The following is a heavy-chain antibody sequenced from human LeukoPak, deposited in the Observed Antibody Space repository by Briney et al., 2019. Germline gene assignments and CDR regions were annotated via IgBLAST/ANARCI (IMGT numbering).Heavy chain of an antibody. V-gene: IGHV3-15*01. Sequence: PGGSLTLSCAASGFTFSNAWMSWVRHAPGKGLEWVGRIKSKTDGGTTDYAAPAKGRFTISRDDSKTTLYLQMNSLKTEDTAVYSCTTDGDGYNNYYYYYMDVWGKGTTVTVSS. CDR2: IKSKTDGGTT. CDR3: TTDGDGYNNYYYYYMDV. J-gene: IGHJ6*03. D-gene: IGHD5-24*01. CDR1: GFTFSNAW.